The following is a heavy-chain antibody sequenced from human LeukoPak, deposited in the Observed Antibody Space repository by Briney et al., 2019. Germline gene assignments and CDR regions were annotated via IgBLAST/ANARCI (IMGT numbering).Heavy chain of an antibody. J-gene: IGHJ4*02. CDR3: TTPRYYDSSGYSEVEGARGVWDY. D-gene: IGHD3-22*01. CDR1: GFTFSNAW. V-gene: IGHV3-15*01. Sequence: GGSLRLSCAASGFTFSNAWMSWVRQAPGKGLEWVGRIKSKTDGGTTDYAAPVKGRFTISRDDSKNTLYLQMNSLKTEDTAVYYCTTPRYYDSSGYSEVEGARGVWDYWGQGNPGHRLL. CDR2: IKSKTDGGTT.